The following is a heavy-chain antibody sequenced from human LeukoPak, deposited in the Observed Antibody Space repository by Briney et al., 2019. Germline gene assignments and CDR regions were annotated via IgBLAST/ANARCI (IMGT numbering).Heavy chain of an antibody. CDR2: ISSSGSTI. CDR1: GFTFSNYE. Sequence: PGGSLRLSCAASGFTFSNYEMNWVRQAPGKGLEWVSYISSSGSTIYYADSVKGRFTISRDNAKNSLDLQMNSLRAEDTAVYYCARDGGYNYGDHYFDYWGQGTLVTVSS. V-gene: IGHV3-48*03. J-gene: IGHJ4*02. D-gene: IGHD5-18*01. CDR3: ARDGGYNYGDHYFDY.